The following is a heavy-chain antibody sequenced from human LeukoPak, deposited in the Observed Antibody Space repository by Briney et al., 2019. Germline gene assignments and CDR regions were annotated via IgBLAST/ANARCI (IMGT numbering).Heavy chain of an antibody. J-gene: IGHJ5*02. CDR3: ARLRCSSTSCYDWFDP. D-gene: IGHD2-2*01. CDR2: INHSGST. Sequence: PSETLSLTCAVYGGSFSGYYWSWIRQPPGKGLEWIGEINHSGSTNYNPSLKSRVTISVDTSKNQFSLKLSSVTAADTAVYYCARLRCSSTSCYDWFDPWGQGTLVTVSS. V-gene: IGHV4-34*01. CDR1: GGSFSGYY.